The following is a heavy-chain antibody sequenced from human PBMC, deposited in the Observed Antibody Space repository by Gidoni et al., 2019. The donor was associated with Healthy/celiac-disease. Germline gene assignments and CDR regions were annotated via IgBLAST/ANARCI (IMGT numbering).Heavy chain of an antibody. V-gene: IGHV1-69*08. CDR2: IIPILGIA. J-gene: IGHJ6*02. CDR1: GGTFSSYT. D-gene: IGHD2-15*01. Sequence: QVQLVQSGAEVKKPGSSVKVSCKASGGTFSSYTISWVRQAPGQGLEWMGRIIPILGIANYAQKLQGRVTITADKSTSTAYMEVSSMISEDTAVYYCSRDHCSGGSCYRYYYYGMDVWGQGTTVTVSS. CDR3: SRDHCSGGSCYRYYYYGMDV.